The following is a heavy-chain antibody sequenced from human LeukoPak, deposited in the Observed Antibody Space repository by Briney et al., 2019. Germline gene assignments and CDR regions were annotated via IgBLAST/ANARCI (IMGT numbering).Heavy chain of an antibody. CDR3: ARSDYDILTG. D-gene: IGHD3-9*01. CDR1: GGSISSSSYY. CDR2: IYYSGST. J-gene: IGHJ4*02. V-gene: IGHV4-39*07. Sequence: SETLSLTCTVSGGSISSSSYYWGWIRQPPGKGLEWIGSIYYSGSTNYNPSLKSRVTISVDKSKNQFSLKLSSVTAADTAVYYCARSDYDILTGWGQGTLVTVSS.